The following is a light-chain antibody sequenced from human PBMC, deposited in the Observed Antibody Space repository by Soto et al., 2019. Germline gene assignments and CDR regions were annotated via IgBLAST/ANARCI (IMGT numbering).Light chain of an antibody. J-gene: IGKJ3*01. Sequence: DIQMTQSPSSLSASAGDRVTITCRASQAIRNNLAWYQQKPGKVPKVLIYAASTLQSGVPSRFSGSGSGTDFTLTINSLQPEDVATNYCKKYNSVPFTFGPGTKVDIK. CDR3: KKYNSVPFT. V-gene: IGKV1-27*01. CDR2: AAS. CDR1: QAIRNN.